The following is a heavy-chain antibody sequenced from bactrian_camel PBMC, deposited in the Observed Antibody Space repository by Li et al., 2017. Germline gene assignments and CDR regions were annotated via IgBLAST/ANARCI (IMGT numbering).Heavy chain of an antibody. D-gene: IGHD7*01. V-gene: IGHV3S6*01. J-gene: IGHJ4*01. CDR1: GFTFTNAW. CDR3: VTTDFTY. Sequence: LVESGGGLVQPGGSLRLSCVASGFTFTNAWMHWVRQSPGKGLEWVSSIYTADGRTTDYADSVKGRFTISRDNAKNTVYLQMNSLKSEDTALYYCVTTDFTYWGQGTQVTVS. CDR2: IYTADGRTT.